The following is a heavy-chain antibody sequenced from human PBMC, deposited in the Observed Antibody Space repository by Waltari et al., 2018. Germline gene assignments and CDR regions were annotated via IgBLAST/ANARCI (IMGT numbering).Heavy chain of an antibody. D-gene: IGHD3-22*01. V-gene: IGHV4-59*01. CDR2: IYYSGST. CDR3: ARSRRLTYDSSGYYYDY. CDR1: GGSISSYY. J-gene: IGHJ4*02. Sequence: QVQLQESGPGLVKPSETLPLTCTVPGGSISSYYWSWLRQPPGKGLEWIGYIYYSGSTNYNPSLKSRVTISVDTSKNQFSLKLSSVTAADTAVYYCARSRRLTYDSSGYYYDYWGQGTLVTVSS.